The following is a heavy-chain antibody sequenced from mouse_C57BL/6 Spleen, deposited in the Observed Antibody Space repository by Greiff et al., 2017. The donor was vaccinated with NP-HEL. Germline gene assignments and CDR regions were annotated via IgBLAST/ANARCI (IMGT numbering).Heavy chain of an antibody. Sequence: EVQLVESGGGLVKPGGSLKLSCAASGFTFSDYGMHWVRQAPEKGLEWVAYISSGSSTIYYADTVTGRFTISRDTAKNILFVQITSLRSEDTAMYYCAREVSYDGYDAMDYWGQGTSVTVSS. V-gene: IGHV5-17*01. D-gene: IGHD2-12*01. CDR3: AREVSYDGYDAMDY. CDR2: ISSGSSTI. J-gene: IGHJ4*01. CDR1: GFTFSDYG.